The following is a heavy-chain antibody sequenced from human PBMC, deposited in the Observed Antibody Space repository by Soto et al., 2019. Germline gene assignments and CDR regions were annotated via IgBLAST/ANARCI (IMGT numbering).Heavy chain of an antibody. D-gene: IGHD1-20*01. V-gene: IGHV3-21*01. Sequence: EVQLVESGGGLVKPGGSLKVSCAASGFTFSIYNMVWVRQAPGKGLEWVSSISSTGYYIYYADSVKGRFTISRANAKNPLYLQMNSLRAEDTGVYYCGREWIPGTPPGGGGIDYWGQGTLVTVSS. CDR1: GFTFSIYN. CDR2: ISSTGYYI. J-gene: IGHJ4*02. CDR3: GREWIPGTPPGGGGIDY.